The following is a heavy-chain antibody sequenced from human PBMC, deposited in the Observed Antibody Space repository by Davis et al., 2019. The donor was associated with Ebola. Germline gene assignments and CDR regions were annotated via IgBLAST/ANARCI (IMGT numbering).Heavy chain of an antibody. D-gene: IGHD2-2*03. J-gene: IGHJ4*02. V-gene: IGHV1-18*01. Sequence: ASVKVSCKASGYTFTSYGISWVRQAPGQGLEWMGWISAYNGNTNYAQKLQGRVTMTTDTSTSTAYLDVSSLRSEDTAVYYCAREGSLDSLEFWGQGTLVTVSS. CDR3: AREGSLDSLEF. CDR1: GYTFTSYG. CDR2: ISAYNGNT.